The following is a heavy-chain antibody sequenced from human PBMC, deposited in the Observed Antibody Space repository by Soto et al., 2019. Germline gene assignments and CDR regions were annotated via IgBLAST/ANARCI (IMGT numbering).Heavy chain of an antibody. CDR3: ARDTLWFGELSPLYYMDV. Sequence: GGSLRLSCAASGFTFSSYSMNWVRQAPGKGLEWVSYISSSSSTIYYADSVKGRFTISRDNAKNSLYLQMNSLRAEDTAVYYCARDTLWFGELSPLYYMDVWGKGTTVTVSS. CDR1: GFTFSSYS. CDR2: ISSSSSTI. D-gene: IGHD3-10*01. V-gene: IGHV3-48*01. J-gene: IGHJ6*03.